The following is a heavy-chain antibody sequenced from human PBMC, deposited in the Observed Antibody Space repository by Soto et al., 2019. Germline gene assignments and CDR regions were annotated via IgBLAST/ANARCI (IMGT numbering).Heavy chain of an antibody. D-gene: IGHD2-2*01. Sequence: ASVKVSCKASGYTFTSYAMHWVRQAPGQRLEWMGWINAGNGNTKYSQKFQGRVTITRDTSASTAYMELSSLRSEDTAVYYCASQDIVLVPAAIFYYGMDVWGQGTLVTVSS. J-gene: IGHJ6*02. CDR3: ASQDIVLVPAAIFYYGMDV. V-gene: IGHV1-3*01. CDR2: INAGNGNT. CDR1: GYTFTSYA.